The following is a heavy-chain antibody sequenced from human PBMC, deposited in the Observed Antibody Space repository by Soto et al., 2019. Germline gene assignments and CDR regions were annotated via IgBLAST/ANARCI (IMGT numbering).Heavy chain of an antibody. CDR3: ARRKVATILGFDY. V-gene: IGHV1-18*01. J-gene: IGHJ4*02. D-gene: IGHD5-12*01. CDR2: ISAYNGNT. Sequence: GASVKVSCKASGYTFTSYGISWVRQAPGQGLEWMGWISAYNGNTNYAQKLQGRVTMTTDTSTSTAYTELRSLRSDDTAVYYCARRKVATILGFDYWGQGTLVTVSS. CDR1: GYTFTSYG.